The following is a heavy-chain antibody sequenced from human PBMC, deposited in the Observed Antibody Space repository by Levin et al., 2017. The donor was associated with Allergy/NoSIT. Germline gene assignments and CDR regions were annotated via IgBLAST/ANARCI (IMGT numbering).Heavy chain of an antibody. CDR3: ARRGGAAYFDL. D-gene: IGHD1-26*01. CDR2: INPNSGGT. Sequence: GESLKISCKASGYTFTGYYMHWVRQAPGQGLEWMGWINPNSGGTNYAQKFQGRVTMTRDTSISTAYMELSRLRSDDTAVYYCARRGGAAYFDLWGRGTLVTVSS. J-gene: IGHJ2*01. CDR1: GYTFTGYY. V-gene: IGHV1-2*02.